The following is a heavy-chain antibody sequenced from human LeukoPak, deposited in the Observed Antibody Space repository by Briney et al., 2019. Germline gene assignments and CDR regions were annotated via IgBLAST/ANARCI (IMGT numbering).Heavy chain of an antibody. J-gene: IGHJ4*02. CDR2: INPNSGGT. Sequence: ASVKVSCKAYGYTFTGYYMHWVRQAPGQGLEWMGRINPNSGGTNYAQKFQGRVTMTRDTSISTAYMELSRLRSDDTAVYYCARDQTGWFRLGKVAGDYWGQGTLVTVSS. CDR1: GYTFTGYY. D-gene: IGHD6-19*01. CDR3: ARDQTGWFRLGKVAGDY. V-gene: IGHV1-2*06.